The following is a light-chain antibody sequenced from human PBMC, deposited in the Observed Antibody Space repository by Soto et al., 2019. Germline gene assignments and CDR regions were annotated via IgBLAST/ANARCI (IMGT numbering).Light chain of an antibody. Sequence: QSALTQPRSVSGSPGQSVTTSCTGTNSDVGAYNYVSWYQQHPGKAPKLMLYDVSRRPSGVPDRFSGSKSGNTASLAISGLRSDDESDYYCAAWDDSLSGPVFGGGTKLTVL. CDR1: NSDVGAYNY. V-gene: IGLV2-11*01. J-gene: IGLJ3*02. CDR2: DVS. CDR3: AAWDDSLSGPV.